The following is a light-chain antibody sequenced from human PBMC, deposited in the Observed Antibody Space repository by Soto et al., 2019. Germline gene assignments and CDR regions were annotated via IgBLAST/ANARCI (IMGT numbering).Light chain of an antibody. CDR3: MQGTFWPRT. V-gene: IGKV2-30*01. CDR1: QSLVYSDGNTY. CDR2: KVS. Sequence: DVVMTQSPLSLPVTLGQPASISCRSSQSLVYSDGNTYLNWFQQRPGQSPRRLIYKVSNRDSGVPDKVSGSGSVTDFTLKISRVEAEDVGVYYCMQGTFWPRTFDQGTRVEIK. J-gene: IGKJ1*01.